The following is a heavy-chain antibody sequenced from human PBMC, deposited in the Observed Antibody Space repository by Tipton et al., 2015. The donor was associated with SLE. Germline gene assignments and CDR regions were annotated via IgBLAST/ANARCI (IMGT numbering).Heavy chain of an antibody. V-gene: IGHV4-39*07. CDR1: SGSITTNPYY. CDR3: ATSEFNYDASAHPVGWFDP. Sequence: TLSLTCTVSSGSITTNPYYWGWVRQPPGKGLEWIGSIDYTGSTYYNPSLKSRVTILIDKSKDQFSLTLTDVTVADTAVYFCATSEFNYDASAHPVGWFDPWGQGTPVTVSA. CDR2: IDYTGST. J-gene: IGHJ5*02. D-gene: IGHD3-16*01.